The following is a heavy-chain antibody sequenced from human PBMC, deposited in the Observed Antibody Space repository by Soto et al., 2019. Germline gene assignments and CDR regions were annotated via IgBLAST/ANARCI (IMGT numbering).Heavy chain of an antibody. CDR3: VRSQGSSTSLEIYYYYYYGMDV. V-gene: IGHV1-69*01. CDR1: GGTFSSYA. D-gene: IGHD2-2*01. Sequence: QVQLVQSGAEVKKPGTSVKVSCKASGGTFSSYAISWVRQAPGQGLEWMGGIIPISGTANYAQKFQGRVTITADESPSTAYMALSSLRSEYTAVYYCVRSQGSSTSLEIYYYYYYGMDVWGQGTTVTVSS. J-gene: IGHJ6*02. CDR2: IIPISGTA.